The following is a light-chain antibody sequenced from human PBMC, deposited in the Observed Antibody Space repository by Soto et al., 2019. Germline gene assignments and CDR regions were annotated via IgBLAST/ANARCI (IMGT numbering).Light chain of an antibody. J-gene: IGKJ4*01. V-gene: IGKV1-5*01. CDR3: QQYNSYSLT. CDR1: LSISIW. Sequence: IQMTQPPATLSASIGERGTITCRASLSISIWLACSQQKPGKAPKFLIYDASRLESGVSSRFRGRGSGTEFTLPISSLQPDGFTTYYCQQYNSYSLTFGGGTKVEIK. CDR2: DAS.